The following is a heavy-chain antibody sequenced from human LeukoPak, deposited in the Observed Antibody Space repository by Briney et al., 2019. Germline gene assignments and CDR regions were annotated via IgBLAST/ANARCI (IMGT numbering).Heavy chain of an antibody. J-gene: IGHJ3*02. D-gene: IGHD1-26*01. CDR3: ARDPGIVGATSDI. CDR1: GYAFTSYG. CDR2: ISAYNGNT. Sequence: GASVKVSCKASGYAFTSYGISWVRQAPGQGLEWMGWISAYNGNTNDAQKLQGRVIMTTDTSTSTAYMELRSLRSDDTAVYYCARDPGIVGATSDIWGQGTMVTVSS. V-gene: IGHV1-18*01.